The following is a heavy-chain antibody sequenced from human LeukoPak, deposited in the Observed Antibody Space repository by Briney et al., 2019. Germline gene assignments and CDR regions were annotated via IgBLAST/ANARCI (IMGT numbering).Heavy chain of an antibody. V-gene: IGHV3-23*01. CDR3: AKDRVFYGGAFDI. CDR1: GFTFSSYA. D-gene: IGHD4-23*01. Sequence: GGSLRLSCAASGFTFSSYAMSWVRQAPGKGLEWVSAISGSGGSTYYADSVKGRFAISRDNSKNTLYLQMNSLRAEDTAVYYCAKDRVFYGGAFDIWGQGTMVTVSS. J-gene: IGHJ3*02. CDR2: ISGSGGST.